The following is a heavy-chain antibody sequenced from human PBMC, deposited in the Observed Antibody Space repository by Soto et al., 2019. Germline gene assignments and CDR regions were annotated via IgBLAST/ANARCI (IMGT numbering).Heavy chain of an antibody. V-gene: IGHV3-23*01. CDR3: AKDRQPDGIWTFDY. J-gene: IGHJ4*02. CDR1: GFSFSAYT. Sequence: GWSLRLSCSASGFSFSAYTMNWVRLAPGKGLEWVSGINAGVFTTYYADSVKGRFTISRDNSRKVLYLQMNSLRVEDTAIYYCAKDRQPDGIWTFDYWGQGTSVTVSS. D-gene: IGHD3-9*01. CDR2: INAGVFTT.